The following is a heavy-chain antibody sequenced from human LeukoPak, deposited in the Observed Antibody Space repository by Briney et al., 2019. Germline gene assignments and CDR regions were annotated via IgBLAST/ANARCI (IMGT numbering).Heavy chain of an antibody. CDR3: ARLVTRGYYDSSGGGIDALVI. V-gene: IGHV4-39*07. CDR1: GGSISSSSYY. D-gene: IGHD3-22*01. CDR2: IYYSGSN. J-gene: IGHJ3*02. Sequence: PSETLSLTCTVSGGSISSSSYYWVRIRQPPGKGLEWIGNIYYSGSNNYNPSLKSRVTISVATSKNQFSLKLSSVTAADTAVYYCARLVTRGYYDSSGGGIDALVIWGQGAMVTVSS.